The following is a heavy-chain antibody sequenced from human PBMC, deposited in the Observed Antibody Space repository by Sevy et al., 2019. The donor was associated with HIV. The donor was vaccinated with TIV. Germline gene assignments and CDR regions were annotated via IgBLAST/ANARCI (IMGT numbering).Heavy chain of an antibody. Sequence: GGSLRLSCAASGFAFGSHARHWVRQAPGKGLEWVGVISYEGTETFYAASVEGRFTISRDNSKNMLSLQINSLRPEDTAVYYCARDGGYSIKWYPLYWGQGTLVTVSS. D-gene: IGHD6-13*01. V-gene: IGHV3-30-3*01. J-gene: IGHJ4*01. CDR1: GFAFGSHA. CDR2: ISYEGTET. CDR3: ARDGGYSIKWYPLY.